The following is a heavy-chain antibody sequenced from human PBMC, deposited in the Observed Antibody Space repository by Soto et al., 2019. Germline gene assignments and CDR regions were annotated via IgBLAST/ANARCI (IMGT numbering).Heavy chain of an antibody. CDR2: ISGSGGST. J-gene: IGHJ5*02. Sequence: GGSLRLSCAASGFTFSSYAMSWVRQAPGKGLEWVSAISGSGGSTYYADCVKGRFTISRDNSKNTLYLQMNSLRAEDTAVYYCAKHLRYSSGWYDDWGQGTLVTVSS. V-gene: IGHV3-23*01. CDR1: GFTFSSYA. CDR3: AKHLRYSSGWYDD. D-gene: IGHD6-19*01.